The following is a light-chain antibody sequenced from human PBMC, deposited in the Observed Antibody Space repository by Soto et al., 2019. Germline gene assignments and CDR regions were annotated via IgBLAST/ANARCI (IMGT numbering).Light chain of an antibody. Sequence: EIVLTQSPGTLYLSPGERATLSCRASQSVSSSYLAWYQQKPGQAPRLLIYGASSRATGIPDRFSGSGSGTDFTLTISRLEPEDFAVYYCQQYGRSPLTFGGGTKVQSK. CDR2: GAS. CDR1: QSVSSSY. J-gene: IGKJ4*01. CDR3: QQYGRSPLT. V-gene: IGKV3-20*01.